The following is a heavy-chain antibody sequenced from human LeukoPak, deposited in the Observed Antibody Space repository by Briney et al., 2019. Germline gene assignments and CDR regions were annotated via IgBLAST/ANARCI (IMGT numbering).Heavy chain of an antibody. CDR1: GFTFSSYS. Sequence: GGSLRLSCAASGFTFSSYSMNWVRQAPGKGLEWVSSISSSSSYIYYADSVKGRFTISRDNAKNSLYLQMNSLRAEDTAVYYCARDSVAGTYGDNWFDPWGQGTLVTVSS. D-gene: IGHD6-19*01. CDR2: ISSSSSYI. V-gene: IGHV3-21*01. CDR3: ARDSVAGTYGDNWFDP. J-gene: IGHJ5*02.